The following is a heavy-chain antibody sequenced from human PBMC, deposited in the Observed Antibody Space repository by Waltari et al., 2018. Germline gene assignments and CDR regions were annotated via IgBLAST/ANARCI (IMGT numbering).Heavy chain of an antibody. CDR2: INHNGNR. CDR3: VRLEDCSGPGGNCYSGDSFALDV. Sequence: QVQLQQWGAGQLQPSETLSLTCAVYGGSFNGYYWGWIRQPPGKGLEWIGEINHNGNRNYIPALRSRVTMLVDTSRSQFSLKVNSVTAADTAVYYCVRLEDCSGPGGNCYSGDSFALDVWGQGTTVTVSS. V-gene: IGHV4-34*02. D-gene: IGHD2-8*02. CDR1: GGSFNGYY. J-gene: IGHJ6*02.